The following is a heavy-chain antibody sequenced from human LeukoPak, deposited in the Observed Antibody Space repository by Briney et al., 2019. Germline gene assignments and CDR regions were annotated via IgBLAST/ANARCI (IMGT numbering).Heavy chain of an antibody. Sequence: SETLSLTCTVSGGSISTYYWSWIRQPPGKGLEWIGYISYSGNTNYNPSLKSRVTISVDTSKNQFSPKLTSVTAADTAVYYCARRDCTSTTCYAGSYYFDYWGQGTLVTVSS. CDR3: ARRDCTSTTCYAGSYYFDY. J-gene: IGHJ4*02. V-gene: IGHV4-59*08. CDR2: ISYSGNT. CDR1: GGSISTYY. D-gene: IGHD2-2*01.